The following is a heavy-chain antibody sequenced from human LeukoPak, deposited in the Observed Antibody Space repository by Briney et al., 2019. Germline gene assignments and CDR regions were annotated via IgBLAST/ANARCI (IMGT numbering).Heavy chain of an antibody. CDR2: IDWDDDK. CDR1: GFSLSTSGMC. J-gene: IGHJ4*02. D-gene: IGHD2-2*01. V-gene: IGHV2-70*11. CDR3: ARIYRYCSTTSCYVPDY. Sequence: SGPALVKPTQTLTLTCSFSGFSLSTSGMCVGWIRQPPGKALEWLARIDWDDDKYYSTSLKTRLTISKGTSKNQVVLTMTNMDPVDTATYYCARIYRYCSTTSCYVPDYWGQGTLVTVSS.